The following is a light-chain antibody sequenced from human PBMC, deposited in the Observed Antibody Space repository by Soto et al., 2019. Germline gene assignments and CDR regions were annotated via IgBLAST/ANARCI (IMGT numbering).Light chain of an antibody. Sequence: QSVLTQPPSVSAAPGQKVTISCSGSSSNIGNNYVSWYQQLPGTAPKLLIYDNNKRPSGIPDRFSGSKSGTSATLGITGLRTGDEADYYCGTGDSSLSAWVFGGGTKLTVL. CDR2: DNN. CDR1: SSNIGNNY. J-gene: IGLJ2*01. CDR3: GTGDSSLSAWV. V-gene: IGLV1-51*01.